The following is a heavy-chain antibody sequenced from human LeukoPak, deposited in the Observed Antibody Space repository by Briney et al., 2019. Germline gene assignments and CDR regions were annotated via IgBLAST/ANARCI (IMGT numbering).Heavy chain of an antibody. D-gene: IGHD5-18*01. CDR3: ASGYGSGWFDA. CDR1: GASVSSGRYY. V-gene: IGHV4-31*03. CDR2: IVDSEKI. Sequence: SQTLSLTCTVSGASVSSGRYYWSWIRQHPGRGLEWIAYIVDSEKIYYNPSLKSRLILSLDTSENQFSLNLSSMTAADTAVYFCASGYGSGWFDAWGQGTLVAVSS. J-gene: IGHJ5*02.